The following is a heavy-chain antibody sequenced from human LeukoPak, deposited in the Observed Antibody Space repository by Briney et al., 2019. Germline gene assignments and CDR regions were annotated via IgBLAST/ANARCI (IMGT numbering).Heavy chain of an antibody. Sequence: SETLSLTCAVYGGSFSGYYWSWIRQPPGKGLKWIGEINHSGSTNYNPSLKSRVTISVDTSKNQFSLKLSSVTAADTAVYYCARGNYYDSSGYYAGLINWFDPWGQGTLVTVSS. D-gene: IGHD3-22*01. J-gene: IGHJ5*02. V-gene: IGHV4-34*01. CDR1: GGSFSGYY. CDR3: ARGNYYDSSGYYAGLINWFDP. CDR2: INHSGST.